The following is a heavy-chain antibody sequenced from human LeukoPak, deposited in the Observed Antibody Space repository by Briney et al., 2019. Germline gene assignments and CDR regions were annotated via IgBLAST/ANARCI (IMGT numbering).Heavy chain of an antibody. Sequence: SETLSLTCTVSGGSIGSYYWSWIRQPPGKGLEWIGYIYDSGSTNYNPSLKSRVTISVDTSKNQFSLKLSSVTAADTAVYYCARGVNSGYFDYCGQGTLVTVSS. J-gene: IGHJ4*02. CDR1: GGSIGSYY. D-gene: IGHD1-26*01. CDR2: IYDSGST. V-gene: IGHV4-59*01. CDR3: ARGVNSGYFDY.